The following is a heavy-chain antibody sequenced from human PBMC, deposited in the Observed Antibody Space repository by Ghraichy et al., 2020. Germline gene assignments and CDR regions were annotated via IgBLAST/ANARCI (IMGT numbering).Heavy chain of an antibody. J-gene: IGHJ4*02. CDR2: IYHSGST. CDR1: GYSISSGYY. CDR3: ATTTVGCSGGSCYSDY. D-gene: IGHD2-15*01. V-gene: IGHV4-38-2*02. Sequence: SETLSLTCTVSGYSISSGYYWGWIRQPPGKGLEWIVSIYHSGSTYYNPSLKSRVTISVDTSKNQFSLKLSSVTAADTAVYYCATTTVGCSGGSCYSDYWGQGTLVTVSS.